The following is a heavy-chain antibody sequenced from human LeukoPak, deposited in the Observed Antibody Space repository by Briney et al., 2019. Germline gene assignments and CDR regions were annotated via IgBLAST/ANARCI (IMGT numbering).Heavy chain of an antibody. V-gene: IGHV1-69*06. CDR1: GGTFSSYA. D-gene: IGHD3-22*01. J-gene: IGHJ4*02. Sequence: SVKVSCKASGGTFSSYAISWARQAPGQGLEWMGGIIPIFGTANYAQKFQGRVTITADKSTSTAYMELSSLRSEDTAVYYCARTYYYDSSGYDHPFDYWGQGTLVTVSS. CDR2: IIPIFGTA. CDR3: ARTYYYDSSGYDHPFDY.